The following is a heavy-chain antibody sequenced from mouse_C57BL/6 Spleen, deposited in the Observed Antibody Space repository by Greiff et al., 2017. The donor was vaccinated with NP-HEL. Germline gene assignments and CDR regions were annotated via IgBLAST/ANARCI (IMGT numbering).Heavy chain of an antibody. CDR3: AKEGVYSNYPAWFAY. J-gene: IGHJ3*01. V-gene: IGHV1-82*01. CDR2: IYPGDGDT. D-gene: IGHD2-5*01. Sequence: QVQLQQSGPELVKPGASVKISCKASGYAFSSSWMNWVKQRPGKGLEWIGRIYPGDGDTNYNGKFKGKATLTADKSSSTAYMQLSSLTSEDSAVYFCAKEGVYSNYPAWFAYWGQGTLVTVSA. CDR1: GYAFSSSW.